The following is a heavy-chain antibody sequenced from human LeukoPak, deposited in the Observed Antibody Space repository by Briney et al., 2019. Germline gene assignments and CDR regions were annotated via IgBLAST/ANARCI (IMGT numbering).Heavy chain of an antibody. CDR2: IYYSGST. J-gene: IGHJ4*02. V-gene: IGHV4-59*01. CDR3: ARGRIHYDGTGYYY. CDR1: GGSISTYY. Sequence: PSETLSLTCTVSGGSISTYYWSWIRQPPGKGLEWIGHIYYSGSTNYNPSLKSRVAISVDTSKNQFSLKLSSVTAADAALYYCARGRIHYDGTGYYYWGQGTLVTVSS. D-gene: IGHD3-22*01.